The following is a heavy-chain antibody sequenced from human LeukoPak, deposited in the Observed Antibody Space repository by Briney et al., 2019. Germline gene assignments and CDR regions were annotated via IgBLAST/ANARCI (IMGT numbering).Heavy chain of an antibody. CDR2: INHSGST. CDR3: ARGSGSWYFGFDY. J-gene: IGHJ4*02. V-gene: IGHV4-34*01. Sequence: PSETLSLTCAVYGGSFSGYYWSWIRQPPGKGLEWIGEINHSGSTNYNPSLKSRVTISVDTSKNLFSLKLSSVTAADTAVYYCARGSGSWYFGFDYWGQGTLVTVSS. CDR1: GGSFSGYY. D-gene: IGHD6-13*01.